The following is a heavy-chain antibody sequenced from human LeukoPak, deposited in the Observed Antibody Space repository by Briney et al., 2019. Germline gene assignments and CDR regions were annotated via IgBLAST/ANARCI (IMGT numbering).Heavy chain of an antibody. Sequence: PSETLSLTCTVSGGSISSYYWSWIRQPPGKGLEWIGYIYTSGSTNYNPSLKSRVTISVDTSKNQFSLKLSSVTAADTAVYYCARLRFLKWFADYYMDVWGKGTTVTVSS. D-gene: IGHD3-3*01. CDR3: ARLRFLKWFADYYMDV. J-gene: IGHJ6*03. V-gene: IGHV4-4*09. CDR1: GGSISSYY. CDR2: IYTSGST.